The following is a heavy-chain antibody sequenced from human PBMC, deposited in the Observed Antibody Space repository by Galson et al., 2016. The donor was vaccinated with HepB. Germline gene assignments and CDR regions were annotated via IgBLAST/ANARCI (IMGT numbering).Heavy chain of an antibody. CDR3: AKDSDGEYQVICEMDV. J-gene: IGHJ6*04. Sequence: SLRLSCAASGFTFNAYGMHWVRQAPGKGLEWVAVISSDENKRHYADSVKGRFTISRDNAKNTLYLQMNTLRPEDSGVYYCAKDSDGEYQVICEMDVWGKGTTVTVSS. CDR2: ISSDENKR. CDR1: GFTFNAYG. V-gene: IGHV3-30*18. D-gene: IGHD3-10*01.